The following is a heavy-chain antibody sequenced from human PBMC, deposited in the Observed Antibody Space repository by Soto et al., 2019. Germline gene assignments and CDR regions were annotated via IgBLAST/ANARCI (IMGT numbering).Heavy chain of an antibody. V-gene: IGHV1-69*06. D-gene: IGHD3-16*01. CDR1: GGTFDSYT. CDR3: VRGGGEMANPPPYLY. J-gene: IGHJ4*02. CDR2: VIPIFLKS. Sequence: SVKVSCKASGGTFDSYTISWVRQAPGQGLEWMGGVIPIFLKSNYAQKFQGRVTITADKSTNTVYMEMNSLKSEDTAVYYCVRGGGEMANPPPYLYWGQGTQVTVS.